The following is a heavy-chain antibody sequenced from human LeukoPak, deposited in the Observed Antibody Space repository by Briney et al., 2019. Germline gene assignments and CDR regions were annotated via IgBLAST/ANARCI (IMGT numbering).Heavy chain of an antibody. Sequence: GGSLRLSCAASGFTFSSYSMNWVRQAPGKGLEWVSSISSSSSYIYYADSVKGRFTISRDNAKNSLYLQMNSLRAEDTAVYYCARSSGSLANWFDPWGQGTLVTVSS. J-gene: IGHJ5*02. CDR1: GFTFSSYS. CDR2: ISSSSSYI. D-gene: IGHD1-26*01. V-gene: IGHV3-21*01. CDR3: ARSSGSLANWFDP.